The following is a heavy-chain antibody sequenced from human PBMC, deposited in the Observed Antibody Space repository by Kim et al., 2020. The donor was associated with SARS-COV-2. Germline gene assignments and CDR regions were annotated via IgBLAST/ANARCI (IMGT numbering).Heavy chain of an antibody. J-gene: IGHJ4*02. Sequence: GESLKISCKGSGYSFTSYWISWVRQMPGKGLEWMGRIDPSDSYTNYSPSFQGHVTISADKSISTAYLQWSSLKASDTAMYYCARHYTLLTPHYYGSGSYMYYFDYWGQGTLVTVSS. CDR3: ARHYTLLTPHYYGSGSYMYYFDY. CDR2: IDPSDSYT. CDR1: GYSFTSYW. V-gene: IGHV5-10-1*01. D-gene: IGHD3-10*01.